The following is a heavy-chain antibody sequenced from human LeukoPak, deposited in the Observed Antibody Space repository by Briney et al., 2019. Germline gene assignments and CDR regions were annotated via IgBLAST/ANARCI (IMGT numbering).Heavy chain of an antibody. D-gene: IGHD4-23*01. CDR2: IKQDGSQK. CDR1: GFTFSSFW. J-gene: IGHJ4*02. Sequence: PGGSLRLSCAASGFTFSSFWMSWVRQAPGKGLEWVANIKQDGSQKFYVNSVKGRFTISRDNAKNSLYLQMSGLRAEDTAVYYCASLYDYGGNSDFDVWGQGTLVAVSS. V-gene: IGHV3-7*01. CDR3: ASLYDYGGNSDFDV.